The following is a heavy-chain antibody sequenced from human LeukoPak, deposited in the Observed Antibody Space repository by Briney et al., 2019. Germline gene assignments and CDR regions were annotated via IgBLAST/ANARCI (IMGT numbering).Heavy chain of an antibody. J-gene: IGHJ4*02. CDR2: ISSGSSTI. V-gene: IGHV3-48*01. D-gene: IGHD3-10*01. CDR1: GFTFSSYS. CDR3: ARDDYGFDY. Sequence: GGSLRLSCAASGFTFSSYSMNWVRQAPGKGLEWISYISSGSSTIYYADSVKGRFTISRDNSKNTLYLQMNSLRAEDTAVYYCARDDYGFDYWGQGTLVTVSS.